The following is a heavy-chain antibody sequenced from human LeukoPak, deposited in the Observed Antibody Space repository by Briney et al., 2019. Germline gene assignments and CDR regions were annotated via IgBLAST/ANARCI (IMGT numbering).Heavy chain of an antibody. D-gene: IGHD3-10*01. CDR3: ARSPNYKGYFDY. J-gene: IGHJ4*02. V-gene: IGHV1-2*02. Sequence: ASVKVSCKASGYTFTGYYMHWVRQAPGQGLEWMGWINPNSGGTNYAQKFQGRVTMTRDTSISTAYMELSSLRAEDTAVYYCARSPNYKGYFDYWGQGTLVTVSS. CDR2: INPNSGGT. CDR1: GYTFTGYY.